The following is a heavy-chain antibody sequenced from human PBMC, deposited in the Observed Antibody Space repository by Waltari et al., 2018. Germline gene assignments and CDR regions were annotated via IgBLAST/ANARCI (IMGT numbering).Heavy chain of an antibody. J-gene: IGHJ2*01. D-gene: IGHD3-3*02. CDR2: IIHSGST. Sequence: QVQLQESGPGLVKASETLSLTCGGSGYFISSGYYWGWIRRPPGKGLEWIGSIIHSGSTYYNPSLKSRVTISVDTSKNQFTLNLNSVTAADTAVYYCVRVSNQWYFDLWGRGTLVSVSS. CDR3: VRVSNQWYFDL. CDR1: GYFISSGYY. V-gene: IGHV4-38-2*01.